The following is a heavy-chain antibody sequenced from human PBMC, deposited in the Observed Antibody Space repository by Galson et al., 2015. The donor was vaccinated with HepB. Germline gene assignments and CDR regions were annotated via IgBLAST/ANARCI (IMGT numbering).Heavy chain of an antibody. J-gene: IGHJ3*02. D-gene: IGHD6-13*01. CDR1: GFTFSDPY. CDR3: ARVTPYSSSWAEAFDI. Sequence: SLRLSCAASGFTFSDPYMDWVRQAPGKGLEWVGRTRNKANSYTTEYAASVKGRFTISRDDSRNSLYLQMNSLKTEDTALYYCARVTPYSSSWAEAFDIWGQGTMVTVSS. CDR2: TRNKANSYTT. V-gene: IGHV3-72*01.